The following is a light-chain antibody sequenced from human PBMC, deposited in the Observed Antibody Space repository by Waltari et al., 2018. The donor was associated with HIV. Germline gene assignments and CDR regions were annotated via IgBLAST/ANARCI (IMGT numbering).Light chain of an antibody. CDR1: SRVVGSYDL. Sequence: QAALTQPASVSGSPGQSITISCRGNSRVVGSYDLVSGCQRDPGKGSKLIMYEGSKRPSGVSDRFSGSKSGRTASLTVSGLQAEDEADYYCSSYAGADTWVFGGGTKLTVL. CDR2: EGS. V-gene: IGLV2-23*01. J-gene: IGLJ3*02. CDR3: SSYAGADTWV.